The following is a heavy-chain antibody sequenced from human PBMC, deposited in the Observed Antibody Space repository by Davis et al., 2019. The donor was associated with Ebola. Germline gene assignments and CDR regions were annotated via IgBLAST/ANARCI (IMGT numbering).Heavy chain of an antibody. Sequence: SETLSLTCTVSGGSISSYYWSWIGQPPGKLLEWIGYIYYSGSTNYNPTLKSRVTISVDTSKHQFSLKLSSVTVADTAVYYCASYDYIWGSYHPWGQGTLVTVFS. J-gene: IGHJ5*02. V-gene: IGHV4-59*01. CDR3: ASYDYIWGSYHP. D-gene: IGHD3-16*02. CDR1: GGSISSYY. CDR2: IYYSGST.